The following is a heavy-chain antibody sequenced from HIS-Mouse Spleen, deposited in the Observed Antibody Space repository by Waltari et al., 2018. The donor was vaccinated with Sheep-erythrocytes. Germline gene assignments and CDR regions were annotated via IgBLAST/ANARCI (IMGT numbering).Heavy chain of an antibody. D-gene: IGHD4-4*01. V-gene: IGHV4-34*01. CDR2: INHSGST. Sequence: QVQLQQWGAGLLKPSETLSLTCAVYGGSFSGYYWSWIRQPPGKGLEWIGEINHSGSTNYNPSLKSRVTISVDTSKNQFSLKLSSVTAADTAVYYCARGLDHTNSHYCMDVWGQGTTVTVSS. CDR1: GGSFSGYY. J-gene: IGHJ6*02. CDR3: ARGLDHTNSHYCMDV.